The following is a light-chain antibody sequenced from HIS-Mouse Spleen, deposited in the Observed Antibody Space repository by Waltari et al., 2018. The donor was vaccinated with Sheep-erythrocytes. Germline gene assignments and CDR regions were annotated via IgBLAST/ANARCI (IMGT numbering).Light chain of an antibody. CDR1: QSLLHSNGYNY. Sequence: DIVMTQSPLSLPVTPGEPASISCRSSQSLLHSNGYNYLDWYLQKRGQSPHLLIYLGSNRASGVPDRFSGSGSGTDFTLKISRVEAEDVGVYYCMQALQTPRTFGQGTKVEIK. V-gene: IGKV2-28*01. CDR2: LGS. CDR3: MQALQTPRT. J-gene: IGKJ1*01.